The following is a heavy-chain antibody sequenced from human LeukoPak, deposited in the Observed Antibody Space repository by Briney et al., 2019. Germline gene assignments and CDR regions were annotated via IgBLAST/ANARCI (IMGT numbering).Heavy chain of an antibody. J-gene: IGHJ6*03. CDR1: GFSLSSSGVG. D-gene: IGHD1-14*01. CDR3: AHRLSVATGDYMDV. Sequence: SGPTLVKPTQTLTLTCTFSGFSLSSSGVGVGWIRQPPGKALEWLALIYWNDDKRYSPSLKSRLIITKDTSKNQVVHTMTSMDPVDTATYYCAHRLSVATGDYMDVWGKGTTVTVSS. V-gene: IGHV2-5*01. CDR2: IYWNDDK.